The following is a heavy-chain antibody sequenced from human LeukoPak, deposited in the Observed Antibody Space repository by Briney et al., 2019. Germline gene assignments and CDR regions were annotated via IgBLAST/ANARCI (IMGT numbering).Heavy chain of an antibody. Sequence: RASVKVSCKASGYTFISYGISWVRQAPGQGLEWMGWISPYNGNTKYVQKFQGRVTMTTDTSTSTAYMEVRSLRSDDTAVYYCAREESIGRYQFLNEYWGQGTLVTVSS. CDR2: ISPYNGNT. CDR1: GYTFISYG. D-gene: IGHD1-26*01. CDR3: AREESIGRYQFLNEY. J-gene: IGHJ4*02. V-gene: IGHV1-18*01.